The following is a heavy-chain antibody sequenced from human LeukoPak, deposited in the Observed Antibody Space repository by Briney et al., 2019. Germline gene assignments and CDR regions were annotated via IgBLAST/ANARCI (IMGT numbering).Heavy chain of an antibody. CDR1: GYTFTYYY. D-gene: IGHD3-10*01. V-gene: IGHV1-2*02. J-gene: IGHJ3*02. Sequence: ASVKVSCKASGYTFTYYYIHWVRQAPGQGLEWMEWINPNTGGTNYAQKFQGKVTMNRDTSISTAYMELSSLRSEDTAVYYCARVPYYYGSGREQVARAFDIWGQGTMVTVSS. CDR2: INPNTGGT. CDR3: ARVPYYYGSGREQVARAFDI.